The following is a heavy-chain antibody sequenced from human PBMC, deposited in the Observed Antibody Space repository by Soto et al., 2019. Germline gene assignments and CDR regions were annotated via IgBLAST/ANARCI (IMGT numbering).Heavy chain of an antibody. D-gene: IGHD6-13*01. V-gene: IGHV4-30-4*01. Sequence: NPSETLSLSCTVSGGSISSGDYYGSWIHQPPGKGLEWIGYIYYSGSTYYNPSLKSRVTISVDTSKNQFSLKLSSVTAADTAVYYCAPYSSSRGWFDPWGQGTLVTVSS. J-gene: IGHJ5*02. CDR3: APYSSSRGWFDP. CDR2: IYYSGST. CDR1: GGSISSGDYY.